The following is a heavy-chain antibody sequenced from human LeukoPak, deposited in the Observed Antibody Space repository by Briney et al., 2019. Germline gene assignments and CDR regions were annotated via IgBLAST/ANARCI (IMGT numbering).Heavy chain of an antibody. J-gene: IGHJ5*02. CDR2: ISAYNGNT. Sequence: ASVKVSCKASGYTFTDYYMHWVRQAAGQGLEWRGWISAYNGNTNYAQKLQGRVTMTTDTSTSTAYMELRSLRSDDTAVYYCARAHVLLWFGESYNWFDPWGQGTLVTVSS. V-gene: IGHV1-18*01. CDR1: GYTFTDYY. CDR3: ARAHVLLWFGESYNWFDP. D-gene: IGHD3-10*01.